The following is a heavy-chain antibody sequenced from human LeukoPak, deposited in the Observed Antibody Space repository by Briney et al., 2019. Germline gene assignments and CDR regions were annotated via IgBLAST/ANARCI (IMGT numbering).Heavy chain of an antibody. CDR1: GGSICSYY. Sequence: SETLSLTCTVSGGSICSYYWSWIRQPAGKGLEWIGRIHTSGSTNYNPSLKSRVTMSVDTSKNQFSLKLTSVTAADTGVYYCARGRGYAFDDWGQGTMVTVSS. CDR3: ARGRGYAFDD. J-gene: IGHJ3*01. CDR2: IHTSGST. V-gene: IGHV4-4*07. D-gene: IGHD1-26*01.